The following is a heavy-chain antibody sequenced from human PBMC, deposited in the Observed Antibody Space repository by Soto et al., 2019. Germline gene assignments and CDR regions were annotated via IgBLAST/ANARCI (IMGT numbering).Heavy chain of an antibody. V-gene: IGHV3-7*01. D-gene: IGHD1-26*01. Sequence: PGGSLRLSCGASGFTLSSYWMSWVRQAPGKGLEWVANMKEDGTEKNYVDSVKGRFTISRDNAKNSLYLQMNSLRAEDTAVYYCARDRGYSTFDMWGQGTLVTVSS. CDR3: ARDRGYSTFDM. J-gene: IGHJ3*02. CDR2: MKEDGTEK. CDR1: GFTLSSYW.